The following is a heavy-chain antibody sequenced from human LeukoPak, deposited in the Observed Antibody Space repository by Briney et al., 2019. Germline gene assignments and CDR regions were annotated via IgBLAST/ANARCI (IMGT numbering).Heavy chain of an antibody. CDR3: ARGGGSYDLPNDY. V-gene: IGHV1-46*01. J-gene: IGHJ4*02. D-gene: IGHD1-26*01. CDR1: GYTFTSYY. CDR2: INPSGGST. Sequence: ASVKVSCKASGYTFTSYYMHWVRQAPGQGLEWMGIINPSGGSTNYAQKFQGRVTITTDESTSTAYMELSSLRSEDTAVYYCARGGGSYDLPNDYWGQGTLVTVSS.